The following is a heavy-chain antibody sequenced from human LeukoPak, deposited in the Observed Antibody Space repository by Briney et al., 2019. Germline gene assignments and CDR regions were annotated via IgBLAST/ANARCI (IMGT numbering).Heavy chain of an antibody. V-gene: IGHV1-3*01. CDR3: ARSDPGLDYFDY. CDR1: GYTFTSYA. D-gene: IGHD5-12*01. CDR2: INAGNGNT. J-gene: IGHJ4*02. Sequence: GASVKVSCKASGYTFTSYAMHWVRQAPGQRIEWMGWINAGNGNTKYSQKFQGRVTITRDTSASTAYMELSSLRSEDTAVYYCARSDPGLDYFDYWGQGTLVTVSS.